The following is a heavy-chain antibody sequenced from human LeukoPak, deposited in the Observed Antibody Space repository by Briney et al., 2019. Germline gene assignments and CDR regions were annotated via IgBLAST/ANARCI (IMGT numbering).Heavy chain of an antibody. J-gene: IGHJ3*02. D-gene: IGHD6-6*01. CDR2: IYYSGST. V-gene: IGHV4-39*01. Sequence: SETLSLTCTVSGGSISSSSYYWGWIRQPPGKGLEWIGSIYYSGSTYYNPSLKSRVTISVDTSKNQFSLKLSSVTAADTAVYYCASSWGIAARPQDDAFDIWGQGTMVTVSS. CDR3: ASSWGIAARPQDDAFDI. CDR1: GGSISSSSYY.